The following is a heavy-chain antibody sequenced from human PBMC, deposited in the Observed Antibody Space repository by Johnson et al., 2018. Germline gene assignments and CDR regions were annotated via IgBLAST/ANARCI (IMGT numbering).Heavy chain of an antibody. CDR2: INSDGGDT. V-gene: IGHV3-74*01. Sequence: VQLLESGGGLIQPGGSLRLSCAASGFTFTDYWIHWVRQAPGKGLVWVSRINSDGGDTIYADSVKGRVIMSRDNAKNTLYLQMNSLRAEDKAVYYCARGGWDHAFDIWGQGTMVTVSS. CDR1: GFTFTDYW. CDR3: ARGGWDHAFDI. J-gene: IGHJ3*02. D-gene: IGHD1-26*01.